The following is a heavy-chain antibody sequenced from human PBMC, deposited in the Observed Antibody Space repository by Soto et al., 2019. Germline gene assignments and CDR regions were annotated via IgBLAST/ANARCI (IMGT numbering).Heavy chain of an antibody. J-gene: IGHJ4*02. Sequence: PGGSLRLSCAASGFTFSSYGMHWVRQAPGKGLEWVAVISYDGSNKYYADSVKGRFSISRDNSKNTLYLQMNSLRAEDTAVYYCAKDPGSYSYDYWGKGTLVTV. CDR1: GFTFSSYG. CDR2: ISYDGSNK. CDR3: AKDPGSYSYDY. D-gene: IGHD1-26*01. V-gene: IGHV3-30*18.